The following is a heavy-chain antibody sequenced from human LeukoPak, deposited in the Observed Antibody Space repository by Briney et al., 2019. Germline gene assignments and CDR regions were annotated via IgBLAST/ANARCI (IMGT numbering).Heavy chain of an antibody. Sequence: GGSLRLSCAASGFTVSSNYMNWVRQAPGKGLEWVSVIYSGGSTYYADSVKGRFTISRDKSKNTLYLQMNSLRAEDTAVYYCAVAYDTSGLDYWGQGTLVTVPS. V-gene: IGHV3-53*01. CDR3: AVAYDTSGLDY. J-gene: IGHJ4*02. D-gene: IGHD3-22*01. CDR2: IYSGGST. CDR1: GFTVSSNY.